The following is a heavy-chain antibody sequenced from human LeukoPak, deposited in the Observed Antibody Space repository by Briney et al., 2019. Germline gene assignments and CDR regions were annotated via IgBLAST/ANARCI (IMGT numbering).Heavy chain of an antibody. CDR1: GFTFSSYA. V-gene: IGHV3-23*01. CDR3: AIPLVRNDVSDAFDI. J-gene: IGHJ3*02. Sequence: GGSLRLSCAASGFTFSSYAMSWVRQAPGKGLEWVSAISGSGGSTYYADSVKGRFTISRDNSKNTLYLQMNSLRAEDTAVYYCAIPLVRNDVSDAFDIWGQGTMVTVSS. D-gene: IGHD1-1*01. CDR2: ISGSGGST.